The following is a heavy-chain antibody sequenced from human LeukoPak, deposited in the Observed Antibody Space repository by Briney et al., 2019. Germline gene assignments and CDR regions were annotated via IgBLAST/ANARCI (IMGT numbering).Heavy chain of an antibody. J-gene: IGHJ4*02. D-gene: IGHD1-26*01. CDR2: MNPNSGNT. CDR3: ARVGGGYSGSYYFDY. CDR1: GYTCTSYD. V-gene: IGHV1-8*01. Sequence: GASVKVSCKASGYTCTSYDINWVRQATGQGLEWMGWMNPNSGNTGYAQKFQGRVTMTRNTSISTAYMELSSLGSEDAAVYYCARVGGGYSGSYYFDYWGQGTLVTVSS.